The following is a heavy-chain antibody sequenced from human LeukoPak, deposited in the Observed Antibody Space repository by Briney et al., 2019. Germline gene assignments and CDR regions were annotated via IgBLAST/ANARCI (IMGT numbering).Heavy chain of an antibody. J-gene: IGHJ4*02. CDR3: ARDRGSYEEVDY. V-gene: IGHV1-18*01. CDR1: GYTFTSYG. CDR2: ISAYNGNT. D-gene: IGHD1-26*01. Sequence: ASVKGSCKASGYTFTSYGISWVRQAPGQGLEWMGWISAYNGNTNYAQKLQGRVTMTTDASTSTAYMELRSLRSDDTAVYYCARDRGSYEEVDYWSQGTLVTVSS.